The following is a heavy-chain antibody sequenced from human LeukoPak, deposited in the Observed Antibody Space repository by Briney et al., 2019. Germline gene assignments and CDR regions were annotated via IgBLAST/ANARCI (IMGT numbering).Heavy chain of an antibody. V-gene: IGHV3-48*01. D-gene: IGHD2-21*02. Sequence: GGSLRLSCAASGFTFSSYSMNWVRQAPGKGLEWVSYISSSSSTIYYADSVKGRFTISRDNAKNSLYLQMNSLRAEDTAVYYCARRNCGGDCGAFDIWGQGTMVTVSS. CDR1: GFTFSSYS. J-gene: IGHJ3*02. CDR2: ISSSSSTI. CDR3: ARRNCGGDCGAFDI.